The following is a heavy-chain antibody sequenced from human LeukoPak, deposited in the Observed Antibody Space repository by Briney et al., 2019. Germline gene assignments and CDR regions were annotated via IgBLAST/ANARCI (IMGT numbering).Heavy chain of an antibody. J-gene: IGHJ4*02. D-gene: IGHD6-6*01. CDR2: IYQSGST. V-gene: IGHV4-38-2*02. CDR3: ERERSSSSDY. CDR1: GYSISSGYY. Sequence: PSETLSLTCAVSGYSISSGYYWGWIRQPPWKGLEWIGSIYQSGSTYYNPSLKSRVTISVDTSKNQFSLKLSSVTATDAAIYYCERERSSSSDYWGQGTLVTVSS.